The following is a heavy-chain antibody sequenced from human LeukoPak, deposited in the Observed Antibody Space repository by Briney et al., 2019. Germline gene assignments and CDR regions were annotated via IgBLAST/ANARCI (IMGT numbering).Heavy chain of an antibody. D-gene: IGHD3-10*01. V-gene: IGHV3-23*01. CDR3: AKVPHSYYASGTYLDY. J-gene: IGHJ4*02. Sequence: PGGSLRLSCAASGFTFSNYAMTWVRQAPGKGLEWVCAISNSGGFTYCADSVKGRFTISRDNPKNTLYLQMTSLRAEDTAVYFCAKVPHSYYASGTYLDYWGQGTLVTVSS. CDR1: GFTFSNYA. CDR2: ISNSGGFT.